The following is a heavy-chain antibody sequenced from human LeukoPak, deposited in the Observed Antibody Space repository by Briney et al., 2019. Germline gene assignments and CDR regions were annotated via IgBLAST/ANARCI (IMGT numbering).Heavy chain of an antibody. J-gene: IGHJ5*02. CDR1: GYTFSKYW. CDR3: ARHAYHDDNSDYYFVH. CDR2: IYPGGSDI. Sequence: GESLKISCKASGYTFSKYWIGWVRQMPGKGLEWMGIIYPGGSDIRYSPSFQGQVTFSADKSISTAYLQWASLKASDTAKYYCARHAYHDDNSDYYFVHWGQGTLVTVSS. D-gene: IGHD3-22*01. V-gene: IGHV5-51*01.